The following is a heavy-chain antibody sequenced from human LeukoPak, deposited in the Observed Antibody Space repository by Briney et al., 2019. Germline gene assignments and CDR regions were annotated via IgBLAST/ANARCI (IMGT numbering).Heavy chain of an antibody. V-gene: IGHV4-59*12. CDR2: VYYSGST. J-gene: IGHJ4*02. CDR3: AREVMITFGGVIASPYYFDY. D-gene: IGHD3-16*02. Sequence: PSETLSLTCTVSGGSITTYYWSWIRQPPGKGLEWIGYVYYSGSTNYNPSLKSRVTMSVDTSKNQFSLKLSSVTAADTAVYYCAREVMITFGGVIASPYYFDYWGQGTLVTVSS. CDR1: GGSITTYY.